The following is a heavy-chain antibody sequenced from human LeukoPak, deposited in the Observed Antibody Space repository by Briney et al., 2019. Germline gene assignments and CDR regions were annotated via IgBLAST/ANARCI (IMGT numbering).Heavy chain of an antibody. CDR2: IYYSGST. CDR1: GGSISSTSYY. CDR3: ARYATGYMDV. V-gene: IGHV4-39*07. Sequence: SETLSLTCTVSGGSISSTSYYWGCIRQPPGKGLEWIGSIYYSGSTYYNPSLKSRVTISVDTSKNHFSLKLSSVTAADTAVYYCARYATGYMDVWGKGTTVTVSS. J-gene: IGHJ6*03.